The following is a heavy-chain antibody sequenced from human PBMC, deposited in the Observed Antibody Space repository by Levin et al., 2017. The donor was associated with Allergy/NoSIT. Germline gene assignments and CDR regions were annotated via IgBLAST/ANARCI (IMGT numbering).Heavy chain of an antibody. J-gene: IGHJ4*02. CDR2: VNGGGGAT. Sequence: QAGGSLRLSCAASGFTFGAYAMSWVRQAPGKGLEWVSTVNGGGGATYYADSVKGRFTISRDNSKNTLYLQMNSLRAEDTAVYYCAKPPTRDGDYPFDYWGQGTLVTVSS. D-gene: IGHD4-17*01. CDR1: GFTFGAYA. V-gene: IGHV3-23*01. CDR3: AKPPTRDGDYPFDY.